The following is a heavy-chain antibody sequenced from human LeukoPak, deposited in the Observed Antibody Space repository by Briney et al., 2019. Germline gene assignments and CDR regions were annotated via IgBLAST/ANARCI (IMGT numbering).Heavy chain of an antibody. J-gene: IGHJ5*02. Sequence: GGSLRLSCAASGFTFDDYGMSWVRQAPGKGLEWVATIRQDGSQKYYVDSVKGRFTISRDNAKNSLYLQMNSLRAEDTAVYYCARDISWGQGTLVTVSS. CDR2: IRQDGSQK. CDR1: GFTFDDYG. V-gene: IGHV3-7*03. CDR3: ARDIS.